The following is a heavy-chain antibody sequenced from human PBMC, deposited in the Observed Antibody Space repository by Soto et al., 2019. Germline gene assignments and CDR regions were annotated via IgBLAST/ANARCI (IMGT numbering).Heavy chain of an antibody. J-gene: IGHJ5*02. CDR3: ARNVDYFDP. D-gene: IGHD4-17*01. CDR2: INTGNGNT. CDR1: GYTFTRYA. V-gene: IGHV1-3*04. Sequence: ASVKVSCKASGYTFTRYAMHWVRQAPGQGLEWMGWINTGNGNTHYSQKFQGRVTFTRDASATTAYMELSSLTSEDTAVYHCARNVDYFDPWGQGTLVIVSS.